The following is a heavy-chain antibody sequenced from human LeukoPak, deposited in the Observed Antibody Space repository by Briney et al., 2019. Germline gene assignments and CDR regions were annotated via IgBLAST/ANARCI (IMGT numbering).Heavy chain of an antibody. D-gene: IGHD6-25*01. CDR2: IKQDGSEK. CDR1: GITLSVYW. V-gene: IGHV3-7*01. CDR3: AWSGSGYFDY. J-gene: IGHJ4*02. Sequence: PGGSLRLSCAASGITLSVYWMSWVRQAPGKGLEWVANIKQDGSEKYYRDSVQGRFTISRDNAKNSLYLQMNSLRAEDTAVYYCAWSGSGYFDYWGQGSLVTVSS.